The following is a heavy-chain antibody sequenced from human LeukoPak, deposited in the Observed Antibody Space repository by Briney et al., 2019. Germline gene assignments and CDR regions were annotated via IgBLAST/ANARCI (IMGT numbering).Heavy chain of an antibody. CDR3: AKGGYSSSWYPNFDY. J-gene: IGHJ4*02. CDR1: GFTFSSFP. CDR2: ISGGGVST. Sequence: PGGSLRLSCAASGFTFSSFPMSWVRQAPGKGLEWVSVISGGGVSTYYADSVKGRFTISRDNSKNTLYLQMNSLRVEDTAVYYCAKGGYSSSWYPNFDYWGQGTLVTVSS. V-gene: IGHV3-23*01. D-gene: IGHD6-13*01.